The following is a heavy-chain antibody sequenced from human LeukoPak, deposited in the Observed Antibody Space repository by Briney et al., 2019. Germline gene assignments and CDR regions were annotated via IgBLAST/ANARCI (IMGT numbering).Heavy chain of an antibody. Sequence: PGGSLRLSCAASGFIVSRYSMTWVRQAPGKVLEWVSSISTSYSGIYYADSVKGRFTISRDNAKNSLYLQMDSPRADDTAVYYCARAYCSSITCVEWGQGTLVTVSS. CDR1: GFIVSRYS. D-gene: IGHD2-2*01. V-gene: IGHV3-48*01. J-gene: IGHJ4*02. CDR2: ISTSYSGI. CDR3: ARAYCSSITCVE.